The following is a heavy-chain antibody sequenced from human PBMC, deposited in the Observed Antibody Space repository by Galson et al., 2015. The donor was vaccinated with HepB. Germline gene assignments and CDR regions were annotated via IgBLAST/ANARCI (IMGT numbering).Heavy chain of an antibody. D-gene: IGHD3-22*01. CDR2: ISSSRSTI. J-gene: IGHJ3*02. Sequence: SLRLSCAASGFTFSSYSMNWVRQAPGKGLEWVSYISSSRSTIYYADSVKGRFTISRDNAKNSLYLQMNSLRAEDTAVYYCARDYLQYDIDAFDIWGQGTMVTVSS. CDR3: ARDYLQYDIDAFDI. CDR1: GFTFSSYS. V-gene: IGHV3-48*04.